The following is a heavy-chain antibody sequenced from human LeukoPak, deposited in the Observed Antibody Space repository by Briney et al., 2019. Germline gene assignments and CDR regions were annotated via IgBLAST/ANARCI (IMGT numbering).Heavy chain of an antibody. D-gene: IGHD2/OR15-2a*01. CDR2: INSDGSWT. CDR3: VSFYEAY. Sequence: GLLWVSHINSDGSWTSYADSVKGRFTISKDNAKNTVYLQMNNLRAEDTAVYYCVSFYEAYWGRGTLVTVSS. V-gene: IGHV3-74*01. J-gene: IGHJ4*02.